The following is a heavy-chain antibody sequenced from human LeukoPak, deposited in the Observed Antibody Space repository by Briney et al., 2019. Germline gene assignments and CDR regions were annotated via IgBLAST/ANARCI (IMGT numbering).Heavy chain of an antibody. D-gene: IGHD3-22*01. V-gene: IGHV4-39*01. Sequence: SETLSLTCTVSGGSISSSSYYWGWIRQPPGKGLEWIGSIYYSGSTYYNPSLKSRVTISVDTSKNQFSLNLSSVTAADTAVYYCARLYYDSSGYYQICYFDYWGQGTLVTVSS. CDR1: GGSISSSSYY. CDR3: ARLYYDSSGYYQICYFDY. J-gene: IGHJ4*02. CDR2: IYYSGST.